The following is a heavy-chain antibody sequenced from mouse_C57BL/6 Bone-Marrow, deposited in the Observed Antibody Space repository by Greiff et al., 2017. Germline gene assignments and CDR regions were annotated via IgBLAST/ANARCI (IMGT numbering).Heavy chain of an antibody. V-gene: IGHV1-52*01. CDR1: GYTFTSYW. CDR2: IDPSDSET. Sequence: QVQLQQPGAELVRPGSSVKLSCKASGYTFTSYWMHWVKQRPIQGLEWIGNIDPSDSETHYNQKFKDKATLTVDTSSSTAYMQLSSLTSEDSAVYYCARRGLYGYDEGFDYWGQGTTLTVSS. J-gene: IGHJ2*01. CDR3: ARRGLYGYDEGFDY. D-gene: IGHD2-2*01.